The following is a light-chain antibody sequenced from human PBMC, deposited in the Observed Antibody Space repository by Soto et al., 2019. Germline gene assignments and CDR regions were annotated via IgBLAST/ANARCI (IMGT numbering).Light chain of an antibody. CDR1: ESVSIS. Sequence: EIVMTQSPATLSVSPGEGATLSCRASESVSISLAWYQHKPGQPPRLLIHGASTRASDIPPRFSGSGSGTEFTLTISRLQSEDSAVYFCQQYHVWPKWTFGPGTKVEI. V-gene: IGKV3D-15*01. J-gene: IGKJ1*01. CDR2: GAS. CDR3: QQYHVWPKWT.